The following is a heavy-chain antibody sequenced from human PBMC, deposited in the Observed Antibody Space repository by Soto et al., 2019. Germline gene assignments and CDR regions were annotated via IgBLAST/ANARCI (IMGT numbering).Heavy chain of an antibody. V-gene: IGHV2-5*02. Sequence: QITLKESGPTLVKPTQTLTLTCTFSGFSLSTSGVGVGWIRQPPGKALEWLALIYWDDDKRYSPSLKSSLTITKDTSTNQVVLTMTNMDPVDTATYSCAHARITATGPKGTIFDSWGQGTLVTVSS. CDR3: AHARITATGPKGTIFDS. CDR1: GFSLSTSGVG. D-gene: IGHD6-13*01. J-gene: IGHJ4*02. CDR2: IYWDDDK.